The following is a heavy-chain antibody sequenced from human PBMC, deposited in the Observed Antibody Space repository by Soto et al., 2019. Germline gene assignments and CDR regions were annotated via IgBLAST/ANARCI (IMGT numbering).Heavy chain of an antibody. V-gene: IGHV3-48*03. Sequence: PGGSLRLSCSASGFPFSNYAMSWVRQAPGKGLEWVSYISSSGSTIYYADSVKGRFTISRDNAKNSLYLQMNSLRAEDTAVYYCARDRCSSTSCYIPSYYGMDVWGQGTTVTVSS. CDR3: ARDRCSSTSCYIPSYYGMDV. CDR1: GFPFSNYA. CDR2: ISSSGSTI. J-gene: IGHJ6*02. D-gene: IGHD2-2*02.